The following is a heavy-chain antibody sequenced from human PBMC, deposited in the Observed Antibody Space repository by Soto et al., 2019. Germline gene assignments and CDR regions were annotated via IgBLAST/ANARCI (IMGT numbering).Heavy chain of an antibody. V-gene: IGHV4-30-4*01. CDR1: GGSISSGDYY. CDR3: ARTIYYGPYYFDY. J-gene: IGHJ4*02. CDR2: IYYSGST. D-gene: IGHD3-10*01. Sequence: SETLSLTCTVSGGSISSGDYYWSWIRQPPGKGLEWIGYIYYSGSTYYNPSLKSRVTISVDTSKNQFSLKLSSVTAADTAVYYCARTIYYGPYYFDYWGQGTLVTVSS.